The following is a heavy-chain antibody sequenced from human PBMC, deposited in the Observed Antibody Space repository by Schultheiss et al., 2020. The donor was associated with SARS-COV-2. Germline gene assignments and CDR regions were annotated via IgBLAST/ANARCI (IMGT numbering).Heavy chain of an antibody. CDR2: IYSGGST. CDR1: GFTVSSNY. J-gene: IGHJ5*02. CDR3: ARDPRGAARQGA. Sequence: GGSLRLSCAASGFTVSSNYMNWVRQAPGKGLEWVSVIYSGGSTYYADSVKGRLTISRDNSKNTLYLQMNSLRAEDTAVYYCARDPRGAARQGAWGQGTLVTVSS. V-gene: IGHV3-53*01. D-gene: IGHD6-6*01.